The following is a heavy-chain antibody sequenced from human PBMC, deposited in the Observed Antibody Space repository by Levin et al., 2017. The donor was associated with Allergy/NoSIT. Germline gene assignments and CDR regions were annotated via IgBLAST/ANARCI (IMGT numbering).Heavy chain of an antibody. V-gene: IGHV4-34*01. J-gene: IGHJ4*02. CDR3: ARENNGRASIEARPYYDY. D-gene: IGHD6-6*01. CDR1: GGSFSGYF. Sequence: SETLSLTCAVYGGSFSGYFWSWIRQTPGKGLEWIGEINHSGRATYNPSLKSRVIISIDTSKNQFSLRLKSVTAADSGLYFCARENNGRASIEARPYYDYWGQGTLVTVSA. CDR2: INHSGRA.